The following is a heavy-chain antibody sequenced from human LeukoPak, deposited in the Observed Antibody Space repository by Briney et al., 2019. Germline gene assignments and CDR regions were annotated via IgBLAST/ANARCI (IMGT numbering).Heavy chain of an antibody. J-gene: IGHJ3*02. V-gene: IGHV3-74*01. CDR3: ARDTFLDAFDI. CDR2: INSDGSST. Sequence: GGSLRLSCAASGFTFSSYWMHWVRQAPGKGLVWVSGINSDGSSTSYADSVKGRFTISRDNARNTLYLQMSSLRAGDTAMYYCARDTFLDAFDIWGQGTMVTVSS. CDR1: GFTFSSYW.